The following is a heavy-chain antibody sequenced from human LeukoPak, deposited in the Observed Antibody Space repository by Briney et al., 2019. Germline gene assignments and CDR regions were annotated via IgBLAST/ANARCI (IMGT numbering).Heavy chain of an antibody. CDR3: AVFGVATIGNYYMDV. CDR2: ISAYNGNT. CDR1: GYTFTSYG. J-gene: IGHJ6*03. D-gene: IGHD5-12*01. Sequence: ASVKVSCKASGYTFTSYGISWVRQAPGQGPEWMGWISAYNGNTNYAQKLQGRVTMTTDTSTSTAYMELRSLRSDDTAVYYCAVFGVATIGNYYMDVWGKGTTVTVSS. V-gene: IGHV1-18*01.